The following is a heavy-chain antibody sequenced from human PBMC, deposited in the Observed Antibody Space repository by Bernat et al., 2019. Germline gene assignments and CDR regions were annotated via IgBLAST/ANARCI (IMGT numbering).Heavy chain of an antibody. J-gene: IGHJ5*02. CDR2: INPNSGGT. CDR1: GYTFTGYY. CDR3: ARAYGDYVKWFDP. V-gene: IGHV1-2*04. Sequence: QVQLVQSGAEVKKPGASVKVSCKASGYTFTGYYMHWVRQAPGQGLEWMGWINPNSGGTNYAQKFQGWVTMTRDTSISTAYMELSRLRSEDTAVYYCARAYGDYVKWFDPWGQGTLVTVSS. D-gene: IGHD4-17*01.